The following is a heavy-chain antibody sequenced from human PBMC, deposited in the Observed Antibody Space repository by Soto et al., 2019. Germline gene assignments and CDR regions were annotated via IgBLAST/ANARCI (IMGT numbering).Heavy chain of an antibody. CDR3: AKGPVKAVAGSCFDY. V-gene: IGHV3-23*01. D-gene: IGHD6-19*01. CDR1: GFSFSTYA. J-gene: IGHJ4*02. Sequence: GGSLRLSCAASGFSFSTYAMSWVRQAPGKGLEWVSTISGTGGTTGYADSVKGRFTISRDNSKNTLYLQMNSLRAEDTAVYYCAKGPVKAVAGSCFDYWGQGTLVTVSS. CDR2: ISGTGGTT.